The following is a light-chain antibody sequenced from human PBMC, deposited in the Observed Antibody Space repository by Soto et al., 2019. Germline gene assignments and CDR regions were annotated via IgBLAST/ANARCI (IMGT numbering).Light chain of an antibody. CDR3: QAYDRPLKGWV. CDR1: GSNIGAGYD. CDR2: DTT. J-gene: IGLJ3*02. V-gene: IGLV1-40*01. Sequence: QAVVTQPPSVSGAPGLRVTISCTGSGSNIGAGYDVHWYQQLPGTAPKLLIYDTTNRPSGVPDRVSGSKSGTSVALAITGPQAEDEAAYYGQAYDRPLKGWVFGGGTQLPLL.